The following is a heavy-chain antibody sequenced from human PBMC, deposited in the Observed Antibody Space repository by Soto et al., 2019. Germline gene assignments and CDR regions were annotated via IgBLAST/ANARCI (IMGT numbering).Heavy chain of an antibody. J-gene: IGHJ6*02. CDR1: GFTFSSYG. Sequence: GGSLRLSCAASGFTFSSYGMHWVRQAPGKGLEWVAVIWYDGSNKYYADSVKGRFTISRDNSKNTLYLQMNSLRAEDTAVYYCARDLMVYAIGPRDYYYGMDVWGQGTTVTVSS. CDR2: IWYDGSNK. CDR3: ARDLMVYAIGPRDYYYGMDV. D-gene: IGHD2-8*01. V-gene: IGHV3-33*01.